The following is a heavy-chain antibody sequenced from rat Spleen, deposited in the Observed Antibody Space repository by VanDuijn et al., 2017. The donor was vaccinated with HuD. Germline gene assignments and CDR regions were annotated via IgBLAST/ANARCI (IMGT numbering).Heavy chain of an antibody. J-gene: IGHJ2*01. CDR3: APWYYYDY. Sequence: EVKLVESGGGLVHPGRSLKLSCAVSGFNFDAYWMTWVRQAPGKGLEWIGEINKDSNTINYTQYLKDKFTISRENAQNTPYQQTTKLGSEDTAIYYFAPWYYYDYWGQGVMVTVSS. D-gene: IGHD1-12*02. CDR1: GFNFDAYW. V-gene: IGHV4-2*01. CDR2: INKDSNTI.